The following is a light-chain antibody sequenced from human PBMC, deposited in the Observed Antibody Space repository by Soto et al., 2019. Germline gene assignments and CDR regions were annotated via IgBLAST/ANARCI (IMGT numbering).Light chain of an antibody. J-gene: IGLJ1*01. V-gene: IGLV3-21*02. CDR1: NIGGKS. CDR2: DDS. CDR3: HVWDTSSDRSYV. Sequence: SYELTQPPSVSVAPGQTARITCGGNNIGGKSVHWYQQKPGQAPVLVVYDDSARPSGIPERFSGSNSGNTATLTISSVEAGDEADYYCHVWDTSSDRSYVFGTGTKLTVL.